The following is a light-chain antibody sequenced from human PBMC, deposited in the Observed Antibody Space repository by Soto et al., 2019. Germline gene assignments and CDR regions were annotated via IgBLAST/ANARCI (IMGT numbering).Light chain of an antibody. J-gene: IGKJ2*01. CDR1: QSISSY. V-gene: IGKV1-39*01. Sequence: DIQMTQSPSSLSASVGDRVTITCRASQSISSYLNWYQQKPGKAPKLLIYAASSLQSGVPSRFSGGGSGTDFTLTISSLQPEDFATYYCQQSYSTPPEMYTFGQGTKLEIK. CDR3: QQSYSTPPEMYT. CDR2: AAS.